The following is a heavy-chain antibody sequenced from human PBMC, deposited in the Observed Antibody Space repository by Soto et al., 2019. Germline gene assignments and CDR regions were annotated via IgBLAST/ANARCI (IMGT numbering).Heavy chain of an antibody. Sequence: QVQLVESGGGVVQPGRSLRLSCAASGFTFSSYGMHWVRQAPGKGLEWVAVISYDGSNKYYADSVKGRFTISRDNSKTALYLQMNSLRAEDTAVYYCAKDLEYSSSPYYYGMDVWGQGTTVTVSS. D-gene: IGHD6-6*01. V-gene: IGHV3-30*18. CDR3: AKDLEYSSSPYYYGMDV. J-gene: IGHJ6*02. CDR2: ISYDGSNK. CDR1: GFTFSSYG.